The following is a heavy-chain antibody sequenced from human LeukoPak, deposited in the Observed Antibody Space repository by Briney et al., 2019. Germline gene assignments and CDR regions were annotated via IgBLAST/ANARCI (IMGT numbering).Heavy chain of an antibody. J-gene: IGHJ1*01. CDR2: IYYSGST. Sequence: SETLSLTCTVSGGSISSYYWSWIRQPPGKGLEWIGYIYYSGSTNYNPSLKSRVTRSVDTSKNQFSLKLSSVTAADTAVYYCARGYYGDYVSDSYFQHWGQGTLVTVSS. V-gene: IGHV4-59*01. CDR1: GGSISSYY. D-gene: IGHD4-17*01. CDR3: ARGYYGDYVSDSYFQH.